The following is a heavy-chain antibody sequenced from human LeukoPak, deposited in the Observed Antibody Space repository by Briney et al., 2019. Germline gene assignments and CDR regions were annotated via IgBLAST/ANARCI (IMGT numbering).Heavy chain of an antibody. V-gene: IGHV3-7*01. J-gene: IGHJ5*02. CDR1: GFTYTIYW. CDR2: IRYDGNEM. D-gene: IGHD3-22*01. Sequence: PGGSLRLSCTASGFTYTIYWMSWVRQAPGKGPEWVANIRYDGNEMHYVDSVKGRFSISRDNAKNSLYLQMNSLRAEDTAVYYCARVLSGSWDWFDPWGQGTLVTVSS. CDR3: ARVLSGSWDWFDP.